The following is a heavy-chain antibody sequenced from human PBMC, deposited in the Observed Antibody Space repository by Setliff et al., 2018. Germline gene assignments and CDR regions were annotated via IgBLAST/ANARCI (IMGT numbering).Heavy chain of an antibody. Sequence: SETLSLTCTVSGYSISSGYYWGWIRQPPGKGLEWIGSIYYSGSTYYNPSLKSRVTISVDTSKNQFSLKLSSVTAADTAVYYCARSYSGYDTWGQGTLVTVSS. J-gene: IGHJ5*02. CDR1: GYSISSGYY. CDR3: ARSYSGYDT. CDR2: IYYSGST. D-gene: IGHD5-12*01. V-gene: IGHV4-38-2*02.